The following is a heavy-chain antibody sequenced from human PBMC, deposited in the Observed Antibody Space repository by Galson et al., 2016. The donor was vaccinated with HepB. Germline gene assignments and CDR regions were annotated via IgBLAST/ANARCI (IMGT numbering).Heavy chain of an antibody. CDR2: IDGGGST. V-gene: IGHV3-23*01. J-gene: IGHJ6*02. CDR3: ASAYYHYYYYYAMDV. Sequence: SLRLSCAASGFNFNNYAMSWVRQAPGKGLEWVSVIDGGGSTYYADSVKGRFTISGDSARNTLLLQMKSLRAEDTAIYYCASAYYHYYYYYAMDVWGQGTTVTVSS. CDR1: GFNFNNYA. D-gene: IGHD3-10*01.